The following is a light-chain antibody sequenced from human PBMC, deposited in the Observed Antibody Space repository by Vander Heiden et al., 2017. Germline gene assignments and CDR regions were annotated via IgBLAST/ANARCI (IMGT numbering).Light chain of an antibody. J-gene: IGLJ2*01. Sequence: QSVVTQPPSVSAAQGQKVSISCSGGSSNIGRNYVSWYLHFPGTAPKLLIHENNKRPSGIPDRFSASKSGTSATLGISGLQPGDEADYYCATWDTDLTAVVFGGGTKLTVL. CDR1: SSNIGRNY. CDR2: ENN. CDR3: ATWDTDLTAVV. V-gene: IGLV1-51*02.